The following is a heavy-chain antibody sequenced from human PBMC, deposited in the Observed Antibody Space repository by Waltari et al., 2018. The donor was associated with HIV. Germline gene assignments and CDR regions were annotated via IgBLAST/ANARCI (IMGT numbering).Heavy chain of an antibody. J-gene: IGHJ5*02. V-gene: IGHV7-4-1*02. Sequence: QPQLVQSGSELKKPGASVKISCKASGYTFTTDSIHWVRRAPGQGLAWVGWINTETGNPTYAHGFTGRFVFSTDTSVSTAYLEISSVKVEDSAVYFCARGDRKAWYLDPWGQGTLVTVSS. CDR1: GYTFTTDS. CDR3: ARGDRKAWYLDP. CDR2: INTETGNP. D-gene: IGHD6-13*01.